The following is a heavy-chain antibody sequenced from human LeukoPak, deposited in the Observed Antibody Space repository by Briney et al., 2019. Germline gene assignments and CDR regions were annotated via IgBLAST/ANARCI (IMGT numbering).Heavy chain of an antibody. D-gene: IGHD6-19*01. CDR3: ARIGGVAGYFDY. J-gene: IGHJ4*02. CDR1: GYTFTSYY. CDR2: INPSGGST. V-gene: IGHV1-46*01. Sequence: ASVKVSCKASGYTFTSYYMHWVRQAPGQGLEWMGIINPSGGSTSYAQKFQGRVTMTRDTSTSTVYMGLSSLRSEDTAVYYCARIGGVAGYFDYWGQGTLVTVSS.